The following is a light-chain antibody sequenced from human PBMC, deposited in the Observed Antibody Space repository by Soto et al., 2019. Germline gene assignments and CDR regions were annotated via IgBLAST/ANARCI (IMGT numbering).Light chain of an antibody. Sequence: DIQMTQSPSFLSASVGDRVTITCQASQDIFNYLNWYQQKPGKAPKLLIYEASNLKTGVPSRFSGSGSGTHFTFTISSLQPEDIATYYCQQYDNVLFTFGPGTKVDFK. CDR1: QDIFNY. CDR3: QQYDNVLFT. CDR2: EAS. J-gene: IGKJ3*01. V-gene: IGKV1-33*01.